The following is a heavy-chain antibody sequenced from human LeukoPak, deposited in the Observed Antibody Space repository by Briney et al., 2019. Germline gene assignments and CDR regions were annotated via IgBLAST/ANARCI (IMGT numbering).Heavy chain of an antibody. CDR2: INHSGST. CDR1: GGSFSGYY. J-gene: IGHJ6*03. V-gene: IGHV4-34*01. CDR3: ARLYGSGSYYGRNYYYYYMDV. Sequence: PSETLSLTCAVYGGSFSGYYWSWIRQPPGKGLEWIGEINHSGSTNYNPSLKSRVTISVDTSKNQFSLKLSSVTAADTAVYYCARLYGSGSYYGRNYYYYYMDVWGKGTTVTVSS. D-gene: IGHD3-10*01.